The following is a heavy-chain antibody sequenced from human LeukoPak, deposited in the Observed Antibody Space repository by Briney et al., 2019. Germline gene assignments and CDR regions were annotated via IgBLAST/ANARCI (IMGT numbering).Heavy chain of an antibody. CDR1: GDSINSTY. CDR3: AREGIYSSSSYFDY. CDR2: IFHSGNT. V-gene: IGHV4-59*01. Sequence: PSETLSLTCTVSGDSINSTYWSWIRQPPGKGLEWIAYIFHSGNTNYNPSLRSRVTMSLDTSKNQFSLTLSSVTAADTAVYYCAREGIYSSSSYFDYWGQGPLVTVSS. J-gene: IGHJ4*02. D-gene: IGHD6-6*01.